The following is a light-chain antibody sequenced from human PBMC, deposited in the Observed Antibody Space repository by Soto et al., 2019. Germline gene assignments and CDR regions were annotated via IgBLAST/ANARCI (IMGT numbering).Light chain of an antibody. CDR2: VAS. CDR3: QHYNNWPPYI. J-gene: IGKJ2*01. V-gene: IGKV3D-15*01. CDR1: QSVSSN. Sequence: EIVMTQSPATLSVSPGDGATLSCRASQSVSSNLAWYQQKPGQAPRLLILVASTRATGIPARFSGSGSGTEFNLTISSLQYEDFAVYYCQHYNNWPPYIFGQGTKLEIK.